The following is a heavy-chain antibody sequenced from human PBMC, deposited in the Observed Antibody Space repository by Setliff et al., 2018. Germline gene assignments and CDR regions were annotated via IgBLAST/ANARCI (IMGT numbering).Heavy chain of an antibody. D-gene: IGHD6-13*01. CDR2: IYYSGST. CDR1: GGSISSSSYY. V-gene: IGHV4-39*07. J-gene: IGHJ4*02. CDR3: ARDAYSSSWYLSGGYYFDY. Sequence: NPSETLSLTCTVSGGSISSSSYYWGWIRQPPGKGLEWIGSIYYSGSTYYNPSLKSRVTISVDTSKSQFSLKLSSVTAADTAVYYCARDAYSSSWYLSGGYYFDYWGQGTLVTSPQ.